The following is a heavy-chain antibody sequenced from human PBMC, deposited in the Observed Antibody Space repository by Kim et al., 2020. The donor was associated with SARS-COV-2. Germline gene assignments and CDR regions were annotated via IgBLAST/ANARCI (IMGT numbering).Heavy chain of an antibody. CDR3: TSGCRGAFDP. D-gene: IGHD3-10*01. V-gene: IGHV3-53*01. J-gene: IGHJ5*02. Sequence: GGSLRLSCAASGFSVGSTYMKWVRQAPGKGLEWVSIIYSGGSTYYIDSVKGRFTVSRDNARNTLYLQMNSLGGEDTAVYYCTSGCRGAFDPWGQGTLVT. CDR2: IYSGGST. CDR1: GFSVGSTY.